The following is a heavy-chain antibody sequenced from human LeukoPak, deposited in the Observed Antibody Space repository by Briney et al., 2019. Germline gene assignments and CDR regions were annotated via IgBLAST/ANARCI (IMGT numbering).Heavy chain of an antibody. CDR1: GASISSGYY. Sequence: SENLSLTCTVSGASISSGYYWGWIRQPPGKGLEWIGSIYHSGSTYYNPSLKSRITISVDTSKNQFSLKLSSVTAADTAVYYCARDGDFWSGKNDYYYYYMDVWGKGTTVTVSS. CDR3: ARDGDFWSGKNDYYYYYMDV. J-gene: IGHJ6*03. D-gene: IGHD3-3*01. V-gene: IGHV4-38-2*02. CDR2: IYHSGST.